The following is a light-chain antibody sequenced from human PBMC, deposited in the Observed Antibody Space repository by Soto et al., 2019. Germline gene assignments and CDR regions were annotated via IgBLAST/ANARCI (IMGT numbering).Light chain of an antibody. CDR3: QQYDTSPAWT. CDR2: DAS. J-gene: IGKJ1*01. CDR1: QTISRY. V-gene: IGKV3-20*01. Sequence: ESVLKQSPAPLSLSPGERATLSGRASQTISRYVAWYQQKPGQPPRLLIYDASTRATGTPARFSGSGSGTDFTLTISRLEPEDFAVYYCQQYDTSPAWTFGQGTKVDIK.